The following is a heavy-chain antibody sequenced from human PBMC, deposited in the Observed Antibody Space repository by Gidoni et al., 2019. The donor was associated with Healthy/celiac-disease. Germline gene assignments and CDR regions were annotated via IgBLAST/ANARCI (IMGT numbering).Heavy chain of an antibody. V-gene: IGHV3-21*01. Sequence: EVQLVESGGGLVKPGGSLRLSCAASGLPLSGYSMNWVRQAPGKGRGGVSSISSSSSYIYYADSVKGRFTISRDNAMNSLYLHMNSLRAEDTAVYYCARARYSSSSGFDYWGQGTLVTVSS. D-gene: IGHD6-6*01. J-gene: IGHJ4*02. CDR2: ISSSSSYI. CDR1: GLPLSGYS. CDR3: ARARYSSSSGFDY.